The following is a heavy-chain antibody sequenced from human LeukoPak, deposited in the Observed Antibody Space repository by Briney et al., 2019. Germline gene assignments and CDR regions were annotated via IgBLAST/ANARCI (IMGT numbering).Heavy chain of an antibody. CDR1: GGSFTSYY. Sequence: SETLSLTCTVSGGSFTSYYWSWIRQPPGRGLEWIGNIYTSGSTNYNPSLKSRVIISVDTSKNQFSLKLSSVTAADTAVYYCARHLSLRWFDPWDQGTLVTVSS. V-gene: IGHV4-4*09. J-gene: IGHJ5*02. CDR2: IYTSGST. CDR3: ARHLSLRWFDP. D-gene: IGHD3-16*01.